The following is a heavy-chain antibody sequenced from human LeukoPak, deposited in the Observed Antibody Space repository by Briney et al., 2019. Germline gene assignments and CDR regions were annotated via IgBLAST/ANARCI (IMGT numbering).Heavy chain of an antibody. CDR1: GGTFASYA. CDR2: ISAYNGNT. CDR3: ARGRVEWLLDAFDI. J-gene: IGHJ3*02. D-gene: IGHD3-3*01. V-gene: IGHV1-8*01. Sequence: ASVKVSCKASGGTFASYAISWIRQAPGQGLEWMGWISAYNGNTNYAQKFQGRVTITRNTSISTAYMELSSLRSEDTAVYYCARGRVEWLLDAFDIWGQGTMVTVSS.